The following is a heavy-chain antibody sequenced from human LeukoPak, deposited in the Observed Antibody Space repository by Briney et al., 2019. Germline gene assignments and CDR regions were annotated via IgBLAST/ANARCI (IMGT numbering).Heavy chain of an antibody. CDR3: ARDQEQQLTTFDY. J-gene: IGHJ4*02. CDR1: GYTFTSYA. D-gene: IGHD6-13*01. V-gene: IGHV1-3*01. CDR2: INAGNGNT. Sequence: ASVKVSCKASGYTFTSYAMHWVRQAPGQRLEWMGWINAGNGNTKYSQKFQGRVTITRDTSASTAYMELSSLRSEDTAVYYCARDQEQQLTTFDYWGQGTLVTVSS.